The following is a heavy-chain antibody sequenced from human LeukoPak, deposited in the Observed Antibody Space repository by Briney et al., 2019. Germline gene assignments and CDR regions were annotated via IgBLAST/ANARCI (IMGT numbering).Heavy chain of an antibody. D-gene: IGHD3-22*01. Sequence: RASETLSLTCTVSGGSISSGGYYWSWIRQHPGKGLEWIGYIYYSGSTYYNPSLKNRVTISVDTSKNQFSLKLSSVTAADTAVYYCARANLDYYDSSGYYSWGQGTLVTVSS. J-gene: IGHJ4*02. CDR3: ARANLDYYDSSGYYS. CDR1: GGSISSGGYY. V-gene: IGHV4-31*03. CDR2: IYYSGST.